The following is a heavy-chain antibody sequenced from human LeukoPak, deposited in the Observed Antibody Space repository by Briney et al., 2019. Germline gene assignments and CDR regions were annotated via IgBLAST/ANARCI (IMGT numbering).Heavy chain of an antibody. Sequence: PSETLSLTCTVSGGSISSSSYYWGWIRQPPGKGLEWIGSIYYSGSTYYNPSLKSRVTVSVDTSKNQFSLKLSSVTAADTAVYYCARREATVVKYSSGWFGPWGQGTLVTVSS. V-gene: IGHV4-39*01. CDR1: GGSISSSSYY. J-gene: IGHJ5*02. CDR2: IYYSGST. CDR3: ARREATVVKYSSGWFGP. D-gene: IGHD6-19*01.